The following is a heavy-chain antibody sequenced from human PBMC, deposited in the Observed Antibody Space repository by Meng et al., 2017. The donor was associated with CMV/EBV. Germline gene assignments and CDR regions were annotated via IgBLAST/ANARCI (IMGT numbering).Heavy chain of an antibody. J-gene: IGHJ4*02. CDR1: GGSFSGYY. D-gene: IGHD6-6*01. V-gene: IGHV4-34*01. CDR3: ARGSIAARLGLGD. Sequence: VQLQQWGPGLLKPSETLSLTFAVYGGSFSGYYWSWIRQPPGKGLEWIGEINHSGSTNYNPSLKSRVTISVDTSKNQFSLKLSSVTAADTAVYYCARGSIAARLGLGDWGQGTLVTVSS. CDR2: INHSGST.